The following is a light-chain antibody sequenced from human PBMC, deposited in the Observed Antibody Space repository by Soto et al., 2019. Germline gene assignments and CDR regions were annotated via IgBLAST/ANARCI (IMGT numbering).Light chain of an antibody. V-gene: IGKV1-6*01. CDR2: AAS. CDR1: QAIRND. Sequence: IQFTQSPSSLSSSVLERFTITCRASQAIRNDLVWFQQKPGKAPILLIYAASTLQSGVPPRFSGSGSGTDFTLTISSLQAEDFATYYCLQDYTYPRTFGGGTKVDI. CDR3: LQDYTYPRT. J-gene: IGKJ4*01.